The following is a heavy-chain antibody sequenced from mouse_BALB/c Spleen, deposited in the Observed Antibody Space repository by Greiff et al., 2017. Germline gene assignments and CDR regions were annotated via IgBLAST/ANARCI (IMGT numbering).Heavy chain of an antibody. CDR1: GFTFNTYA. CDR2: IRSKSNNYAT. CDR3: VRHYYCYAMDD. D-gene: IGHD1-2*01. V-gene: IGHV10-1*02. J-gene: IGHJ4*01. Sequence: EVMLVESGGGLVQPKGSLKLSCAASGFTFNTYAMNWVRQAPGKGLEWVARIRSKSNNYATYYADSVKDRFTISRDDSQSMLYLQMNTLKTEDTAMYYCVRHYYCYAMDDWGQGTSGTVSS.